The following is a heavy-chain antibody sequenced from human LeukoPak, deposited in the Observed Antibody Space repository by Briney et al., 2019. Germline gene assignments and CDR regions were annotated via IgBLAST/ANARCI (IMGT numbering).Heavy chain of an antibody. J-gene: IGHJ6*03. D-gene: IGHD6-6*01. Sequence: SVKVSCKASGGTFSSYAISWMRQAPGQGLEWMGRIIPILGIANYAQKFQGRVTMTRDMSTSTVYMELSSLRSEDTAVYYCARGVVAARYMDVWGKGTTVTVSS. V-gene: IGHV1-69*04. CDR1: GGTFSSYA. CDR3: ARGVVAARYMDV. CDR2: IIPILGIA.